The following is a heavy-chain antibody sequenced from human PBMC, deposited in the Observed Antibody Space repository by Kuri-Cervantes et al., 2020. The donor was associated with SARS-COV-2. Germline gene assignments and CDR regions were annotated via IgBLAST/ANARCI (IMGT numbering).Heavy chain of an antibody. V-gene: IGHV1-8*03. CDR1: GYTFTSYD. CDR2: MNPNSGNT. D-gene: IGHD3-3*01. Sequence: ASVKVSCKASGYTFTSYDINWVRQATGQGLEWMGWMNPNSGNTGYAQKFQGRVTITRNTSISTAYMELSSLRSEDTAVYYCARDRHTYDDFWSAYHAFDIWGQGTMVTVSS. CDR3: ARDRHTYDDFWSAYHAFDI. J-gene: IGHJ3*02.